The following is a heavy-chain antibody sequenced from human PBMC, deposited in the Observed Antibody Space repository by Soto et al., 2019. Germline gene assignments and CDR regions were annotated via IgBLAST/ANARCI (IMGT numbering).Heavy chain of an antibody. D-gene: IGHD3-10*01. J-gene: IGHJ5*02. CDR3: VKNSGWFKT. CDR2: IDGSGGIT. Sequence: QLLQSGGGLVQPGGSLTLSCAASGFTFGTTDMSWVRQAPGEGLEWVSTIDGSGGITYYADSVKDRFTISRDNSRNTVYLQMNSLRGDDTALYYCVKNSGWFKTWGQGALVTVSS. CDR1: GFTFGTTD. V-gene: IGHV3-23*01.